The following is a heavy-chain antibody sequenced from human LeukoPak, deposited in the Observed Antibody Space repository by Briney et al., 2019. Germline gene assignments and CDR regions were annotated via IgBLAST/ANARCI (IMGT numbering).Heavy chain of an antibody. V-gene: IGHV3-23*01. CDR3: AKRGDGYFYYFDY. Sequence: GGSLRLSCAASGFAFSSYAMNWVRQAPGKGLEWVSTISGSGGSTYYADSVKGRFTISRDNSKNTLYLQMNSLRAEDTAVYYCAKRGDGYFYYFDYWGQGTLVTVSS. CDR2: ISGSGGST. D-gene: IGHD5-24*01. CDR1: GFAFSSYA. J-gene: IGHJ4*02.